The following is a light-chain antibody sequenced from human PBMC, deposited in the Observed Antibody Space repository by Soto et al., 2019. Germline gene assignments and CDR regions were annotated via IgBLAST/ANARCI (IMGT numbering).Light chain of an antibody. J-gene: IGKJ1*01. CDR3: QQYHIYSGT. Sequence: DIQMTQSPSTLSASLGDRVTITCRASQTIDSWLAWYQQRPGKPPNLLIYKASTLASGVPSRFSGSGSGTEFTLTINSLQPDDFATYYCQQYHIYSGTCGQGTKVDI. V-gene: IGKV1-5*03. CDR2: KAS. CDR1: QTIDSW.